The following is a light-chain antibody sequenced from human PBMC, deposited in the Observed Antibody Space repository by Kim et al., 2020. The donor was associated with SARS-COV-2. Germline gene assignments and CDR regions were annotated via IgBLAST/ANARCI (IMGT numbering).Light chain of an antibody. V-gene: IGKV1-27*01. CDR1: QGIRNY. J-gene: IGKJ4*01. CDR3: QKYNSVPLT. Sequence: AYVGDSVTITCRPSQGIRNYLAWYQQKPGKVPKLLIYAASTLQSEVPSRFSGSGSGTDFTLTISSLQPEDVATYYCQKYNSVPLTFGGGTKVDIK. CDR2: AAS.